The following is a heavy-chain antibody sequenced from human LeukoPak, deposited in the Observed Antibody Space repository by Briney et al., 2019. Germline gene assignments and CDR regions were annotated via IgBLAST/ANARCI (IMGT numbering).Heavy chain of an antibody. Sequence: PGGSLRLSCAASGFTFSTYAMTWVRQAPGKGLEWVSYISSSGRTKYYADSVKGRFTISRDNAKNSLYLQMNSLRAEDTAVYYCARGKWEPLDYWGQGTLVTVSS. J-gene: IGHJ4*02. D-gene: IGHD1-26*01. CDR3: ARGKWEPLDY. CDR2: ISSSGRTK. V-gene: IGHV3-48*03. CDR1: GFTFSTYA.